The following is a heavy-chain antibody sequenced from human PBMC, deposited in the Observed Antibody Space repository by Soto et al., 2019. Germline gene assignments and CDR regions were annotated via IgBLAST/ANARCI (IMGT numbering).Heavy chain of an antibody. V-gene: IGHV3-21*01. J-gene: IGHJ6*03. Sequence: GGSLRLSCAASGFTFSSYSMNWARQAPGKGLEWVSSISSSSSYIYYADSVKGRFTISRDNAKNSLYLQMNSLRAEDTAVYYCARGGKNYYYYMDVWGKGTTVTVSS. CDR2: ISSSSSYI. CDR1: GFTFSSYS. D-gene: IGHD1-26*01. CDR3: ARGGKNYYYYMDV.